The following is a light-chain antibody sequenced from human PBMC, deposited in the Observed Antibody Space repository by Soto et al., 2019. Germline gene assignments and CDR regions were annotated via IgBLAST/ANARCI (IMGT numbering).Light chain of an antibody. Sequence: DTQMPQSPSSLSASVGDRVPITCQASQGIAKYLHWYQQKPGKAPKLLIYHASNLQTGVPSRFSGSGSGTDFTFTISSLQPEDIATYYCQQSDNLPLTFGGGTKVEI. CDR3: QQSDNLPLT. J-gene: IGKJ4*01. CDR2: HAS. V-gene: IGKV1-33*01. CDR1: QGIAKY.